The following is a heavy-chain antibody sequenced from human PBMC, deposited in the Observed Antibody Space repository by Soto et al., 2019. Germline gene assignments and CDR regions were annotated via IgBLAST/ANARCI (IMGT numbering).Heavy chain of an antibody. V-gene: IGHV4-30-2*01. CDR1: GGSITSGAYS. J-gene: IGHJ5*02. Sequence: PSETLSLTCAVSGGSITSGAYSWSWIRQPPGKVLEWLGYISQSGATYYNPSLERRVPISMDTSKNAFSLNRSSVTADDTAVSYCARGIWNIEEMIYGLYFDPWGPGTLVTVSS. CDR2: ISQSGAT. D-gene: IGHD2-8*01. CDR3: ARGIWNIEEMIYGLYFDP.